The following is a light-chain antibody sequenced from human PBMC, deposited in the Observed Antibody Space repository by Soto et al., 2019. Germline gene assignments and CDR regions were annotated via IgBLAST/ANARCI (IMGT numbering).Light chain of an antibody. Sequence: EIVLTQSPGTLSLSPGERATLSCRSSHSVSSHYLAWYQQKPGQAPRLLIYDVSSRATGIPDRFSGSGSGTDFTLTISRLEPVDFAVYYCQQYGISSTFGQGTKVEIK. J-gene: IGKJ1*01. V-gene: IGKV3-20*01. CDR2: DVS. CDR3: QQYGISST. CDR1: HSVSSHY.